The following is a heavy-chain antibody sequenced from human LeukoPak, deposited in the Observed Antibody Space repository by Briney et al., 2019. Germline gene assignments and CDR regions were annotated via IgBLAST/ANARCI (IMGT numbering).Heavy chain of an antibody. CDR2: ISGSGGST. V-gene: IGHV3-23*01. D-gene: IGHD3-22*01. CDR3: ANIVNYYDSSGYWGHY. CDR1: GFTFSSYA. Sequence: PGGSLRLSCAASGFTFSSYAMSWVRQAPGRGLEWVSAISGSGGSTYYADSVKGRFTISRDNSKNTLYLQMNSLRAEDTAVYYCANIVNYYDSSGYWGHYWGQGTLVTVSS. J-gene: IGHJ4*02.